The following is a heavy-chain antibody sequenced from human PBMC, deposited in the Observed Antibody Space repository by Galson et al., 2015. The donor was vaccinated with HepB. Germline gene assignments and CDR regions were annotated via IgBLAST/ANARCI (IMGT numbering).Heavy chain of an antibody. J-gene: IGHJ6*03. CDR2: ISHDGSNK. V-gene: IGHV3-30-3*01. CDR3: ARTGGDCSSTRCYDYYYYYYMDV. CDR1: GFTFSNYA. D-gene: IGHD2-2*01. Sequence: SLRLSCAASGFTFSNYAMHWVRQAPGKGLEWVAVISHDGSNKYYADSAKGRFTISRDNSKNTLYLLMNSLRAEDTAVYYCARTGGDCSSTRCYDYYYYYYMDVWGRGTTVTVSS.